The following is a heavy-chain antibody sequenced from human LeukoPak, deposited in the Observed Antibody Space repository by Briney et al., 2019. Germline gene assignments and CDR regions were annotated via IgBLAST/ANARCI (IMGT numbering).Heavy chain of an antibody. CDR3: ARIFGGHYCYGMDV. D-gene: IGHD3-10*01. CDR1: GGSISSSSYY. Sequence: SETLSLTCTVSGGSISSSSYYWGWIRQPPGKGLEWIGSIYYSGTTYYSPSLKSRVTISVDTSKNHFSLKPSSVTAADTAVYYCARIFGGHYCYGMDVWGQGTTVSVSS. J-gene: IGHJ6*02. V-gene: IGHV4-39*02. CDR2: IYYSGTT.